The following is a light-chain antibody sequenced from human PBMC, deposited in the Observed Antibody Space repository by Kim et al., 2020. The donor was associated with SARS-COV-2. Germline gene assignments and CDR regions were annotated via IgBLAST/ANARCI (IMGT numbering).Light chain of an antibody. CDR1: QSINNW. Sequence: DIQMTHSPSTLSASVGDRVTITCRASQSINNWLAWYQQKPGKAPRLLIYRASSLESGVPSRFSGSGSGTEFTLTINSLQPDDFATYYCQQYNGYWTFGQGTKVDIK. J-gene: IGKJ1*01. CDR3: QQYNGYWT. V-gene: IGKV1-5*03. CDR2: RAS.